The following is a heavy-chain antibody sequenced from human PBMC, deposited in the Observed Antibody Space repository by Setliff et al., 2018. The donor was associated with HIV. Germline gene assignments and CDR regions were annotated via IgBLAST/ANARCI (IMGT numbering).Heavy chain of an antibody. D-gene: IGHD3-22*01. Sequence: SETLSLTCTVSGGSISSSLYWTWIRQPPQKRLEWIGEINHGGDTNYNPSLKSRVTISVDTSKNQFSLRLSSVTAADTAVYYCARVGDFYDGSGHYSVLDAFDMWGQGTKVTVSS. V-gene: IGHV4-34*01. CDR3: ARVGDFYDGSGHYSVLDAFDM. CDR2: INHGGDT. J-gene: IGHJ3*02. CDR1: GGSISSSLY.